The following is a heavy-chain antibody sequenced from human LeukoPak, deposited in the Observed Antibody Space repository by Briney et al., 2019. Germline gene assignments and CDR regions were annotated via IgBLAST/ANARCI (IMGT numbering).Heavy chain of an antibody. CDR3: VRGNYWFDS. J-gene: IGHJ5*01. CDR1: GDSVSSNGAA. V-gene: IGHV6-1*01. Sequence: LSQTLSLTCAISGDSVSSNGAAWNWIRQSPSRGLEWLGRTYYRSKWYNDHTVSVKNRITINPDTSKNQFSLQLNSVPPEDTAVYYCVRGNYWFDSWGQGTLVTVSS. CDR2: TYYRSKWYN.